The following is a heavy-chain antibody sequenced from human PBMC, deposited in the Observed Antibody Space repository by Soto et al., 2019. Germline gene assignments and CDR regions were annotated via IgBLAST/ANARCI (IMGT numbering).Heavy chain of an antibody. CDR1: GGSISSGDYY. V-gene: IGHV4-30-4*01. J-gene: IGHJ5*02. CDR2: IYYSGST. Sequence: PSETLSLTCTVSGGSISSGDYYWSWIRQPPGKGLEWIGYIYYSGSTYYNPSLKSRVTISVDTSKNQFSLKLSSVTAADTAVYYCARGRSITIFGVVISNWFDPWGQGTLVTVSS. D-gene: IGHD3-3*01. CDR3: ARGRSITIFGVVISNWFDP.